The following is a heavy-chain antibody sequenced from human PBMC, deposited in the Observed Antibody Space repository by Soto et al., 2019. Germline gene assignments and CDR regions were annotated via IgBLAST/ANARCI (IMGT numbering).Heavy chain of an antibody. CDR2: ISSNGGST. V-gene: IGHV3-64*01. Sequence: SGGSLRLSCAASGFTFSSYAMSWVRQAPGKGLEYVSAISSNGGSTYYANSVKGRFTISRDNSKNTLYLQMGSLRAEDMAVYYCARGPGYYFDYWGQGTLVTVSS. CDR1: GFTFSSYA. J-gene: IGHJ4*02. CDR3: ARGPGYYFDY.